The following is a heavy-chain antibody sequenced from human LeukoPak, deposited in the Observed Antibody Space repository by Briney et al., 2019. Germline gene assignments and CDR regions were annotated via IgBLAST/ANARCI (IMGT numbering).Heavy chain of an antibody. CDR2: ITSSSSSI. J-gene: IGHJ6*03. CDR3: ARVSGGVPYYYYYMDV. Sequence: GGSLRLSCAASGFNYTKYNMNWVRQAPGKGLEWVSFITSSSSSIHYADSVKGRFTISRDNAKNSLYLQMNSLRAEDTAVYYCARVSGGVPYYYYYMDVWGKGTTVTVSS. CDR1: GFNYTKYN. V-gene: IGHV3-48*04. D-gene: IGHD3-16*01.